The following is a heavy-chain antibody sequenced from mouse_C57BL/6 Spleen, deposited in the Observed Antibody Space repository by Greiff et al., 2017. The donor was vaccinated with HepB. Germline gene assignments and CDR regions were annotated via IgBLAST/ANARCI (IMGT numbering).Heavy chain of an antibody. J-gene: IGHJ4*01. CDR3: ARSSSYAMDY. CDR1: GYTFTSYG. Sequence: VQLQESGAELARPGASVKLSCKASGYTFTSYGISWVKQRTGQGLEWIGEIYPRSGNTYYNEKFKGKATLTADKSSSTAYMELRSLTSEDSAVYFCARSSSYAMDYWGQGTSVTVSS. V-gene: IGHV1-81*01. D-gene: IGHD1-1*01. CDR2: IYPRSGNT.